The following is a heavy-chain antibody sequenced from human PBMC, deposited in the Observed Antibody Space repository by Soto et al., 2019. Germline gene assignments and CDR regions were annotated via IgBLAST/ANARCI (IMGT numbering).Heavy chain of an antibody. Sequence: QVQLQESGPGLVKPSETLSLTCTVSGGSISSYYWSWIRQPPGKGLEWIGYIYYSGSTNYNPSLKSRVPRPADTSKNQFSLKLSSVTAADTAVYYCATATYSGSSHYWGQGTLVTVSS. J-gene: IGHJ4*02. CDR1: GGSISSYY. CDR3: ATATYSGSSHY. V-gene: IGHV4-59*01. D-gene: IGHD1-26*01. CDR2: IYYSGST.